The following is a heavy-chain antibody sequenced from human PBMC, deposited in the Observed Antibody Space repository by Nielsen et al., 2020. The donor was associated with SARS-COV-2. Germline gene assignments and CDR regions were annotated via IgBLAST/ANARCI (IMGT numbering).Heavy chain of an antibody. D-gene: IGHD3-22*01. V-gene: IGHV1-46*01. J-gene: IGHJ4*02. CDR1: GYTFTTNY. CDR3: AREHFVGGLGIVVVISTILDY. Sequence: ASVKVSCKASGYTFTTNYIHWVRQAPGQGLEWMGIINPSGGNTSYAQKFQGRVTMTRDTSTSTVYMELSSLRSEDTAVYYCAREHFVGGLGIVVVISTILDYWGQGTLVTVSS. CDR2: INPSGGNT.